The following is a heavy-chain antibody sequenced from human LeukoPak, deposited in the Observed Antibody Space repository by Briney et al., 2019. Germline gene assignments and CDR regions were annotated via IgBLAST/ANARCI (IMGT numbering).Heavy chain of an antibody. D-gene: IGHD5-12*01. CDR3: ARAEATPRSFPFDP. V-gene: IGHV1-2*04. Sequence: XXGQGLXXXXWINPNSGGTNYAQKFQGWVTMTRDTSISTAYMELSRLRSDDTAVYYCARAEATPRSFPFDPWGQGTLVTVSS. CDR2: INPNSGGT. J-gene: IGHJ5*02.